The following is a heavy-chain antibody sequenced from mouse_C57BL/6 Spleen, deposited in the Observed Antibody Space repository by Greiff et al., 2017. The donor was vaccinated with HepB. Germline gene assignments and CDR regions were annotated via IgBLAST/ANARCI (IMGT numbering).Heavy chain of an antibody. CDR1: GFSFNTYA. V-gene: IGHV10-1*01. CDR2: IRSKSNNYAT. Sequence: DVHLVESGGGLVQPKGSLKLSCAASGFSFNTYAMNWVRQAPGKGLERVARIRSKSNNYATYYADSVKDRCTISRDDSESMLYLQMNNLKTEASEMYSCVAGHWYFYVWGTGTTVTVSS. J-gene: IGHJ1*03. CDR3: VAGHWYFYV.